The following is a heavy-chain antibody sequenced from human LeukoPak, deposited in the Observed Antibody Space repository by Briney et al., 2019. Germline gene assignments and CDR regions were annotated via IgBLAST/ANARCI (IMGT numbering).Heavy chain of an antibody. V-gene: IGHV3-15*01. J-gene: IGHJ4*02. CDR3: YFSPIH. CDR2: IKSKTDRGTT. Sequence: PGGSLRLSCAASGFTFSNAWMSWVRQAPGKGMEWVGRIKSKTDRGTTDYAAPVKGTFTISRDDSKNTLYMQMNSLKTEDTAVYYCYFSPIHWGQETLVTVSS. CDR1: GFTFSNAW. D-gene: IGHD2/OR15-2a*01.